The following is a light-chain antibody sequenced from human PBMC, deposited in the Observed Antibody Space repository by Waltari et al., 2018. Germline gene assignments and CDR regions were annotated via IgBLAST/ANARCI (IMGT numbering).Light chain of an antibody. J-gene: IGLJ3*02. CDR3: AAWDDSLSGLV. Sequence: QSVLTQPPSASGTPGQKVTISCNGSSSNIGSNYVYWYQQLPGTAPKLLIFKNNQRPPGYLNRFSDSKSGTSASMAINGLRSEDESDYYCAAWDDSLSGLVLGGGTKVTVL. V-gene: IGLV1-47*01. CDR1: SSNIGSNY. CDR2: KNN.